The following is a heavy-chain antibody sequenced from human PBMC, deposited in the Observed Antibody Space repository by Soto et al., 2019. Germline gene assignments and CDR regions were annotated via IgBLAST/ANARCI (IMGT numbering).Heavy chain of an antibody. D-gene: IGHD3-10*01. CDR3: AKDRMGAGVRGYFDY. J-gene: IGHJ4*02. V-gene: IGHV3-30*18. CDR2: ISYDGSNK. CDR1: GFTFSSYG. Sequence: QVQLVESGGGVVQPGKSLRLSCAGSGFTFSSYGMDWVRQAPGKGLEWVAVISYDGSNKYYADYVKGRFTISRDNSKNTLYLQMSSLIADDTAVYYCAKDRMGAGVRGYFDYWGQGTLVTVSS.